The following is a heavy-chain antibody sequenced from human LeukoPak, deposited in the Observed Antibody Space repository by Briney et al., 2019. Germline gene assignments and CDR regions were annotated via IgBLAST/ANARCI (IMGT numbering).Heavy chain of an antibody. CDR3: ARDHDYGGNPPCDY. CDR1: GFTFSSYG. CDR2: IWYDGSNK. J-gene: IGHJ4*02. D-gene: IGHD4-23*01. Sequence: GGSLRLSCAVSGFTFSSYGMHWVRQAPGKGLEWVAVIWYDGSNKYYADSVKGRFTISRDNSKNTLYLQMNSLRAEDTAVYYCARDHDYGGNPPCDYGGQGTLVTVSS. V-gene: IGHV3-33*01.